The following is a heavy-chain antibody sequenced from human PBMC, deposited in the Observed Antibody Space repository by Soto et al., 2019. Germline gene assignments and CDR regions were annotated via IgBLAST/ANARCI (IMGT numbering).Heavy chain of an antibody. CDR3: ACAESYYDYVWGSYRDYGFDI. V-gene: IGHV1-69*01. CDR1: GGTFSSYA. D-gene: IGHD3-16*02. CDR2: IIPIFGTA. J-gene: IGHJ3*02. Sequence: QVQLVQSGAEVKKPGSSVKVSCKASGGTFSSYAISWVRQAPGQGLEWMGGIIPIFGTANYAQKFQGRVTITADESTSTAYMELGSLRSDDTAVYYCACAESYYDYVWGSYRDYGFDIWGQGTMVTVAS.